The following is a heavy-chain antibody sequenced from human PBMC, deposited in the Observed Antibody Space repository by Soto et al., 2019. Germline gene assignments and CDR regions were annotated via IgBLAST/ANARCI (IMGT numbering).Heavy chain of an antibody. CDR2: ISYDGSNK. CDR3: ATTSLRITMIAVFDY. J-gene: IGHJ4*02. CDR1: GFTFSSYA. V-gene: IGHV3-30-3*01. Sequence: GGSLSLSCAASGFTFSSYAMHWVRQAPGKGLEWVAVISYDGSNKYYADSVKGRFTISRDNSKNTLYLQMNSLRAEDTAVYYCATTSLRITMIAVFDYWGQGTLVTVSS. D-gene: IGHD3-22*01.